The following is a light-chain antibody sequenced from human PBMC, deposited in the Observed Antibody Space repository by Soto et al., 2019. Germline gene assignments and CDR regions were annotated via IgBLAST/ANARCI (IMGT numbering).Light chain of an antibody. CDR1: SSDVGGYNY. Sequence: QSVLTQPASVSGSPGQSITISCTGTSSDVGGYNYVSWYQQHPGKAPKLMIYDVSNRPSGVSNRFSGSKSGNTASLTISGLQAEDEADYYCSSYTSSSTLYGVFGGGTKLNRP. CDR3: SSYTSSSTLYGV. CDR2: DVS. J-gene: IGLJ2*01. V-gene: IGLV2-14*01.